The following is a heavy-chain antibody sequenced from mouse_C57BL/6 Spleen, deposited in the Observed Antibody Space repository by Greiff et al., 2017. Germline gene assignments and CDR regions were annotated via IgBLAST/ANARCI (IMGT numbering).Heavy chain of an antibody. CDR2: ISGGGGNT. J-gene: IGHJ2*01. Sequence: EVQVVESGGGLVKPGGSLKLSCAASGFTFSSYTMSWVRQTPEKRLEWVATISGGGGNTYYPDSVKGRFTISRDNAKNTLYLQMSSLRSEDTALYYCARHPNYFDYWGQGTTLTVSS. CDR3: ARHPNYFDY. CDR1: GFTFSSYT. V-gene: IGHV5-9*01.